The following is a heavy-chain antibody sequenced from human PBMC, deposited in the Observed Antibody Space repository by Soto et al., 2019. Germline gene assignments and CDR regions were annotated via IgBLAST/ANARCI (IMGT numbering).Heavy chain of an antibody. J-gene: IGHJ5*02. CDR1: GGSISSSSYY. CDR3: ARVWYSSSWFDP. V-gene: IGHV4-61*01. Sequence: SETLSLTCTVSGGSISSSSYYWSWIRQPPGKGLEWIGYIYYSGSTNYNPSLKSRVTISVDTSKNQFSLKLSSVTAADTAVYYCARVWYSSSWFDPWGQGTLVTVSS. D-gene: IGHD6-13*01. CDR2: IYYSGST.